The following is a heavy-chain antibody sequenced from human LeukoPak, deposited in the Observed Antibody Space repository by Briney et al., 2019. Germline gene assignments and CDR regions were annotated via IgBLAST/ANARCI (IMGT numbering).Heavy chain of an antibody. CDR3: ARDFTGSSPF. CDR1: GFSFSGYW. D-gene: IGHD6-6*01. Sequence: GGSLRLSCAASGFSFSGYWMSWLRQAPGKGLEWVANTNQDGTEKYYVDSVKGRFTISRDNAKNSLYLQMNSLRVEDTAVYYCARDFTGSSPFWGQGTLVTVSS. V-gene: IGHV3-7*01. J-gene: IGHJ4*02. CDR2: TNQDGTEK.